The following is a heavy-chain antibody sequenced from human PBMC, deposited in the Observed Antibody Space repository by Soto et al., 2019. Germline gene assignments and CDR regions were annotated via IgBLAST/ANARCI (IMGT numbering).Heavy chain of an antibody. J-gene: IGHJ6*02. CDR3: ARGTLLQQLATYYYYGMDV. CDR2: IYHSGST. D-gene: IGHD6-13*01. CDR1: GGSISSGGYY. Sequence: QVQLQESGPGLVKPSQTLSLTCTVSGGSISSGGYYWSWIRQHPGKGLEWIGEIYHSGSTNYNPSLKSRVTISVDKSKNQFSLKLSSVTAADTAVYYCARGTLLQQLATYYYYGMDVWGQGTTVTVSS. V-gene: IGHV4-31*03.